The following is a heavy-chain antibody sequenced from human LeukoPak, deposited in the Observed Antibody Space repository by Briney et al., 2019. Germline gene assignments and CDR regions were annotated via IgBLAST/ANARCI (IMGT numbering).Heavy chain of an antibody. V-gene: IGHV3-23*01. J-gene: IGHJ6*03. CDR1: GFTFSSYA. CDR3: AKDNQLAYCGGDCYFPDYYYYYMDV. D-gene: IGHD2-21*01. CDR2: ISGSGGST. Sequence: GGSLRLSCVASGFTFSSYAMSWVRQAPGKGLEWVSAISGSGGSTYYADSVKGRFTISRDNSKNTLYLQMNSLRAEDTAVYYCAKDNQLAYCGGDCYFPDYYYYYMDVWGKGTTVTVSS.